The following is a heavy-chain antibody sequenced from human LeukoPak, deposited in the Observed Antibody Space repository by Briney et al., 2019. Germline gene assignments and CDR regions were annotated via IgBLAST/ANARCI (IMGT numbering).Heavy chain of an antibody. J-gene: IGHJ6*02. D-gene: IGHD3-3*01. V-gene: IGHV3-21*01. Sequence: GGSLRLSCAASGFTFSSYSMNWVRQAPGERLEWVSSISSSSTYIYYADSVKGRFTISRDDAKNSLFLQMNSLRAEDTAVYYCASPSDDYDFWSGYPNGMDVWGQGTTVTVSS. CDR3: ASPSDDYDFWSGYPNGMDV. CDR2: ISSSSTYI. CDR1: GFTFSSYS.